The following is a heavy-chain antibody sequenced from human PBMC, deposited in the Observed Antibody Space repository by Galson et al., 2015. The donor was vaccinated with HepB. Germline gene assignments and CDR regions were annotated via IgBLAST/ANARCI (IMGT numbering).Heavy chain of an antibody. CDR1: GFTFGDYA. CDR3: TRVGEAAAGTIPSYYYYYGMDV. Sequence: SLRLSCAASGFTFGDYAMSWVRQAPGKGLEWVGFIRSKAYGGTTEYAASVKGRFTISRDDSKSIAYLQMNSLKTEDTAVYYCTRVGEAAAGTIPSYYYYYGMDVWGQGTTVTVSS. J-gene: IGHJ6*02. V-gene: IGHV3-49*04. D-gene: IGHD6-13*01. CDR2: IRSKAYGGTT.